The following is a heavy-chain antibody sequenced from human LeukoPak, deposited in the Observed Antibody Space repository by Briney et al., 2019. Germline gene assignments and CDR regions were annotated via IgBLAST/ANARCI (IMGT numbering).Heavy chain of an antibody. Sequence: SETLSLTCAVYGGSFSGYYWSWIRQPPGKGLEWIGEMNHSGSTNYNPSLKSRVTISVDTSKNQFSLKLSSVTAADTAVYYCARGRGWFGELRKRLFDPGGQGTLVTVSS. CDR2: MNHSGST. J-gene: IGHJ5*02. D-gene: IGHD3-10*01. V-gene: IGHV4-34*01. CDR1: GGSFSGYY. CDR3: ARGRGWFGELRKRLFDP.